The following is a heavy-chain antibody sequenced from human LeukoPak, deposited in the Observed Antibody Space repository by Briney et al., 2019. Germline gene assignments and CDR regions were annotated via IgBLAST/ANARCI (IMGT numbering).Heavy chain of an antibody. Sequence: ASVKVSCKSSGYTFTGNYLHWVRQAPGQGLEWLGWINPNTGGTQYAQKFQGRVTMTRDTSISTAYMELSRLRSDDTAVYYCARVGKVRGVIIGSRPFYFDYWGQGTLVTVSS. D-gene: IGHD3-10*01. CDR3: ARVGKVRGVIIGSRPFYFDY. CDR1: GYTFTGNY. V-gene: IGHV1-2*02. J-gene: IGHJ4*02. CDR2: INPNTGGT.